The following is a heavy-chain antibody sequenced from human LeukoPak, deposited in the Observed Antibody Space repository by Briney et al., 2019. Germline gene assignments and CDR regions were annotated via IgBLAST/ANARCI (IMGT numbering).Heavy chain of an antibody. D-gene: IGHD6-13*01. CDR1: GFRFSSYS. CDR2: LCWSSSYI. Sequence: GGSLTLSCAVSGFRFSSYSMNWVRQAPGKGLEWVSSLCWSSSYIYYVDSVKGRFTISRDNAKNSLYLQMNSLRAEDTAVYYCARVWSPPYTSSWPYYFDYWGQGTLVTVSS. V-gene: IGHV3-21*01. J-gene: IGHJ4*02. CDR3: ARVWSPPYTSSWPYYFDY.